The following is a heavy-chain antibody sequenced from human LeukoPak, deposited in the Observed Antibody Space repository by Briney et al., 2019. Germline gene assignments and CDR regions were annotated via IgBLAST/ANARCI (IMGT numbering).Heavy chain of an antibody. J-gene: IGHJ4*02. V-gene: IGHV3-30*03. CDR1: GFTFSSYG. D-gene: IGHD4-23*01. Sequence: GGSLRLSCAASGFTFSSYGMHWVRQAPGKGLEWVAVISYDGSNKYYADSVKGRFTISRDNSKNTLYLQMNSLRAEDTAVYYCARVNTVAWGTYDYWGQGTLVTVSS. CDR3: ARVNTVAWGTYDY. CDR2: ISYDGSNK.